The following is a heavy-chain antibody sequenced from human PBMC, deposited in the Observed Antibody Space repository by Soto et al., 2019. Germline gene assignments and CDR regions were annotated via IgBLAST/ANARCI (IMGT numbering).Heavy chain of an antibody. D-gene: IGHD2-2*01. CDR3: ANIVVAPAALPLDV. CDR2: ISYDGSNK. Sequence: GGSLRLPCAASGFTFSSYAMHWVRQAPGKGLEWVAVISYDGSNKYYADSVKGRFSISRDNSKNTLYLQMNSLRAEDTAVYYCANIVVAPAALPLDVWGQGTTVTVSS. CDR1: GFTFSSYA. V-gene: IGHV3-30-3*01. J-gene: IGHJ6*02.